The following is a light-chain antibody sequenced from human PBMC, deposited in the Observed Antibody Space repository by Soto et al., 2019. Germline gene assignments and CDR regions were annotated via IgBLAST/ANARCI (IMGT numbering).Light chain of an antibody. J-gene: IGKJ5*01. Sequence: IQMTQSPSSVSASVGDRVTITCRAGPNIGKYLAWYQQKPGKAPSLLIHSATILQGGFPSRFNGSGSGTEFTITINSLQPEDSATYYCQQANSLPMTFGKQTRLEIK. V-gene: IGKV1-12*01. CDR1: PNIGKY. CDR3: QQANSLPMT. CDR2: SAT.